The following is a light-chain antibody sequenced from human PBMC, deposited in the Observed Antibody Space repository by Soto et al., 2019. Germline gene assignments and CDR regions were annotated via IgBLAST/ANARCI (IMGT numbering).Light chain of an antibody. Sequence: HSALTQPASVSGSPGQSITISCTGTSSDVGAYDYVSWYQQHPDKAPKLMIYEVSNRPSGVSNRFSGSKSVNTATLTISGLQADDEAEYYCRSYTSSSTRVFGTGTKVTV. CDR3: RSYTSSSTRV. V-gene: IGLV2-14*03. CDR2: EVS. CDR1: SSDVGAYDY. J-gene: IGLJ1*01.